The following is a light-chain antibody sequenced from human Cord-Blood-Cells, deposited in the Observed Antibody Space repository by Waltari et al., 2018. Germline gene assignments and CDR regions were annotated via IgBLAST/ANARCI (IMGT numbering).Light chain of an antibody. CDR1: QSLLHSNGYNY. J-gene: IGKJ1*01. V-gene: IGKV2-28*01. Sequence: DLVMTQSPLSLPVTPGEPASISCRPSQSLLHSNGYNYLDWYLQKPGQSPQLLIYLGSNLASGVPDRFSGSGSGTDFTLKISRVEAEDVGVYYCMQALQTPWTFGQGTKVEIK. CDR2: LGS. CDR3: MQALQTPWT.